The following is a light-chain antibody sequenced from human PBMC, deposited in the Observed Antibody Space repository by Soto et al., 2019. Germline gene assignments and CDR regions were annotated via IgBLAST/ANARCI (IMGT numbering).Light chain of an antibody. Sequence: QSVLTQPASLSGSPGLSITISCTGTSSDVGAYDYVSWYQQHPGEAPKLMIYDVSDRPSGVSNRFSGSKSGNTASPTISGFKAGDEPDYYCSSYQTTQVYVLETGTKVTVL. V-gene: IGLV2-14*01. CDR1: SSDVGAYDY. CDR3: SSYQTTQVYV. J-gene: IGLJ1*01. CDR2: DVS.